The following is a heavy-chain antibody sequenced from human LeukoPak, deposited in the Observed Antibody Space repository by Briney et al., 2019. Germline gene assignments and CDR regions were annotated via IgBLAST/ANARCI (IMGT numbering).Heavy chain of an antibody. CDR3: ARGHYYRMDV. Sequence: GGSLRLSCAASGFTFSSYIMNWVRQAPGKGLEWVSSISSSSNYIYYADSLKGRFTISRDNAKNSLYLQMNSLRAEDTAVYYCARGHYYRMDVWGKGTTVTISS. CDR1: GFTFSSYI. J-gene: IGHJ6*04. V-gene: IGHV3-21*01. CDR2: ISSSSNYI.